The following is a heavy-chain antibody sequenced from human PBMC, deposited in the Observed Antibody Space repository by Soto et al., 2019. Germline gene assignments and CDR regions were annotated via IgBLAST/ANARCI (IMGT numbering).Heavy chain of an antibody. CDR1: GWPMRSYY. V-gene: IGHV4-59*01. J-gene: IGHJ6*02. CDR2: VFYSGNT. CDR3: ARDLICCGMDV. D-gene: IGHD2-8*01. Sequence: SEPLSLTCNVSGWPMRSYYWTWVRHSPGKRLEGLGQVFYSGNTNRNPSLRDLLSISVDTSKNKFSLMLNSVTAADTAVYYCARDLICCGMDVWGQGTTV.